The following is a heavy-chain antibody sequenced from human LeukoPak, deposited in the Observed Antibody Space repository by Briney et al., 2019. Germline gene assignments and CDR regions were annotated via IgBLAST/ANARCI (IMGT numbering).Heavy chain of an antibody. V-gene: IGHV1-2*02. Sequence: ASVKVSYKASGYTFTGYYMHWVRQAPGQGLEWMGWSNPNSGGTNYAQKFQGRVTMTRDTSISTAYMELSRLRSDDTAVYYCARRARGVPAVAYNWFDPWGQGTLVTVSS. D-gene: IGHD2-2*01. CDR1: GYTFTGYY. J-gene: IGHJ5*02. CDR2: SNPNSGGT. CDR3: ARRARGVPAVAYNWFDP.